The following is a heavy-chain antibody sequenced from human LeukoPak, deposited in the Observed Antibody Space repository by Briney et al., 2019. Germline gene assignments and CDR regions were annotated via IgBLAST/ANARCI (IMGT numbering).Heavy chain of an antibody. J-gene: IGHJ4*02. CDR2: IGYDGTNK. D-gene: IGHD5-18*01. CDR1: GFGFSSYA. Sequence: PGGPLRLSWAASGFGFSSYARHWFRQAPGKGREWVPVIGYDGTNKYYADSVKGRFTISRDNPKNTLYLQMNSLRAEDMAVYYCARDQRGFSYSKYYFDYWGQGTLVTVSS. V-gene: IGHV3-33*01. CDR3: ARDQRGFSYSKYYFDY.